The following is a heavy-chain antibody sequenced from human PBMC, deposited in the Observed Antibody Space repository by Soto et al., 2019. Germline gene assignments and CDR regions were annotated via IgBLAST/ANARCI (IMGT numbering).Heavy chain of an antibody. D-gene: IGHD3-10*01. CDR2: ISYDGSNK. CDR1: GLTFSSYA. V-gene: IGHV3-30-3*01. J-gene: IGHJ6*02. Sequence: LRLSCAASGLTFSSYAMHWVRQAPGKGLEWVAVISYDGSNKYYADSVKGRFTISRDNSKNTLYLQMNSLRAEDTAVYYCARARWLHYYYGMDVWGQGTTVTVSS. CDR3: ARARWLHYYYGMDV.